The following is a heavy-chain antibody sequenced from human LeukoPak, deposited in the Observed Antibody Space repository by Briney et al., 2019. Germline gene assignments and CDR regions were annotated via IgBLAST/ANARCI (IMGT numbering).Heavy chain of an antibody. CDR1: GYTFTGYY. CDR3: AREPIAVAAIDY. CDR2: INPNSGGA. Sequence: GASVKVSCKASGYTFTGYYMHWVRQAPGQGLEWMGWINPNSGGANYAQKFQGRVTMTRDTSISTAYMELSRLRSDDTAVYYCAREPIAVAAIDYWGQGTLVTVSS. D-gene: IGHD6-19*01. J-gene: IGHJ4*02. V-gene: IGHV1-2*02.